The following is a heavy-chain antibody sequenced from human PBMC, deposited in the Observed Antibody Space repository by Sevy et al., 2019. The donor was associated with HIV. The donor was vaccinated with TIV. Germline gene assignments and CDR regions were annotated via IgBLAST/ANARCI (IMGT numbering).Heavy chain of an antibody. Sequence: GGSLRLSCVASGFIFSSNEMNWVRQAPGKGLEWVSYIGSSGSPIYYADSVKGRFTISRGNAKNSLYLQMNSLRAEDTAVYYCARVSVDTNFYGMDVWGQGTTVTVSS. J-gene: IGHJ6*02. CDR2: IGSSGSPI. D-gene: IGHD5-18*01. CDR3: ARVSVDTNFYGMDV. V-gene: IGHV3-48*03. CDR1: GFIFSSNE.